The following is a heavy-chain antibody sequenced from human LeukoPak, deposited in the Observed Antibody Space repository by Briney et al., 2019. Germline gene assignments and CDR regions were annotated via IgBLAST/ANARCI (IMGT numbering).Heavy chain of an antibody. CDR1: GGSISSSSYY. V-gene: IGHV4-39*01. CDR3: ARSSGWYYFES. D-gene: IGHD6-19*01. Sequence: SETLSLTCTVSGGSISSSSYYWGWIRQPPGKGLEWIGSIYYSWSTYYNPSLKSRVTISVDTSKNQFSLKLSSVTAADTAVYYCARSSGWYYFESWGQGTLATVSS. CDR2: IYYSWST. J-gene: IGHJ4*02.